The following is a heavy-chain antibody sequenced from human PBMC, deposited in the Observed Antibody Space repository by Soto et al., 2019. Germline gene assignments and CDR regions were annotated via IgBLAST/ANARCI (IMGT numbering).Heavy chain of an antibody. CDR3: ATFAESSGYFDY. D-gene: IGHD3-22*01. V-gene: IGHV1-69*01. J-gene: IGHJ4*02. CDR2: IIPFLGTV. Sequence: QVQLEQSGAEVRKPGSTVKVSCKASGGTFSRSAISWVRQAPGQGLEWMGGIIPFLGTVNYAQKFQDRVTITADESTGTAYMELSSLISEDTAVYYWATFAESSGYFDYWGQGTLVTVSS. CDR1: GGTFSRSA.